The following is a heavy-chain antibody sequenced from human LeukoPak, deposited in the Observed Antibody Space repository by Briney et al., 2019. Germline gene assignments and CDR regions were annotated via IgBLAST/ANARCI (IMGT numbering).Heavy chain of an antibody. CDR2: IYYSGST. J-gene: IGHJ4*02. CDR3: ARHVWLQPFDY. CDR1: GDSMNSYY. D-gene: IGHD3-9*01. V-gene: IGHV4-59*08. Sequence: NSSETLSLTCSVSGDSMNSYYWSWIRQSPGKGLEWIGYIYYSGSTNYNPSLKSRVTISADTSKNQFSLKLSSVTAADTAVYYCARHVWLQPFDYWGQGTLVTVSS.